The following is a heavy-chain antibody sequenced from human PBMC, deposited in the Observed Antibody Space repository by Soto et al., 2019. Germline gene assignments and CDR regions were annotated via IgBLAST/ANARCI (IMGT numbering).Heavy chain of an antibody. CDR1: RYTYTDNY. CDR3: EKVNETQWVLYGFDA. CDR2: INPKSGGT. D-gene: IGHD3-3*01. J-gene: IGHJ5*02. Sequence: ASVQVSGMATRYTYTDNYIHWVRQAPAQGLAGMGWINPKSGGTHYAQKIQGRVNVTRDKSINTAVMEMIRLRTGDTALYYCEKVNETQWVLYGFDAWGQGTLVTVSS. V-gene: IGHV1-2*02.